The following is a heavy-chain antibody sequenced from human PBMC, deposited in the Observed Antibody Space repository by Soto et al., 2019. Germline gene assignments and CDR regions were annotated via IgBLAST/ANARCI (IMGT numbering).Heavy chain of an antibody. Sequence: QVQLVQSGAEVKKPGASVKVSCKASGYTFTSYDMNWVRQASGQGLEWMGWMNPNNGNTVYAEKFQGRVTMTRDTSMTAAYMDLSSLTSEDTATYYCVRVRSDSSWRQSGWFDPWGPGTLVNVSS. D-gene: IGHD6-13*01. CDR2: MNPNNGNT. J-gene: IGHJ5*02. V-gene: IGHV1-8*01. CDR3: VRVRSDSSWRQSGWFDP. CDR1: GYTFTSYD.